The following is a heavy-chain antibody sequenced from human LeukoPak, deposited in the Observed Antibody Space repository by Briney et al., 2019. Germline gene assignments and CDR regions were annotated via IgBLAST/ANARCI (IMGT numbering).Heavy chain of an antibody. J-gene: IGHJ4*02. D-gene: IGHD5-24*01. Sequence: GSLRLSCAASGFTFSSYAMSWVRQAPGKGLEWVSAISGSGGSTYYADSVKGRFTISRDNSKNTLYLQMNSLRVEDTAVYYCAKDQGDGYSFFDYWGQGTLVTVSS. CDR2: ISGSGGST. CDR3: AKDQGDGYSFFDY. CDR1: GFTFSSYA. V-gene: IGHV3-23*01.